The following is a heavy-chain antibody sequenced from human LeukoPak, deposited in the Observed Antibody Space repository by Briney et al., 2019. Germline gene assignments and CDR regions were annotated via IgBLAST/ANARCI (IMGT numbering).Heavy chain of an antibody. CDR1: GGSFSGYY. D-gene: IGHD3-10*01. V-gene: IGHV4-34*01. Sequence: PSETLSLTCAVYGGSFSGYYWSWIRQPPGKGLEWIGEINHSGSTNYNPSLKSRVTISVDTSKNQFSLKLSSVTAADTAVYYCARRADYGSGGYYRGWGQGTLVTVSS. CDR3: ARRADYGSGGYYRG. CDR2: INHSGST. J-gene: IGHJ4*02.